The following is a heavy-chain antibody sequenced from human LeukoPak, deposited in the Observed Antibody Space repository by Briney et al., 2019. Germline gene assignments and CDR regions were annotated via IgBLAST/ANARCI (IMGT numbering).Heavy chain of an antibody. J-gene: IGHJ6*03. D-gene: IGHD5-24*01. V-gene: IGHV4-61*02. Sequence: SETLSLTCTVSGGSISSGSYYWSWIRQPAGKGLEWIGRIYTSGSTNYNPSLKSRVTISVDTSKNQFSLKLSSVTAADTAVYYCARDRVEMATITSYYYYYMDVWGKGTMVTVSS. CDR3: ARDRVEMATITSYYYYYMDV. CDR1: GGSISSGSYY. CDR2: IYTSGST.